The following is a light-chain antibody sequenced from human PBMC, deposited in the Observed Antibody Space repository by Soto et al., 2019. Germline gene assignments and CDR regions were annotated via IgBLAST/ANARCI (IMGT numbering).Light chain of an antibody. CDR2: GAS. Sequence: EIVLTQSPGTLSLSPXARATLSCRASQSIGSKLAWYQQKPGQAPRLLFYGASNRATGIPARFGGSGSGTEFTLTISSLQSEDFAVYSCQQYDNWPPTFGGGTRLEIK. CDR1: QSIGSK. CDR3: QQYDNWPPT. J-gene: IGKJ5*01. V-gene: IGKV3D-15*01.